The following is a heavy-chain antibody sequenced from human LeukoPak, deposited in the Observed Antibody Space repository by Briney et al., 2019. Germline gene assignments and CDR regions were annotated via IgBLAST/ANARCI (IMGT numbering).Heavy chain of an antibody. CDR1: GFTFSSYS. CDR3: AKLLWFGELLYPTNY. D-gene: IGHD3-10*01. J-gene: IGHJ4*02. CDR2: ISYDGSNK. Sequence: GSLRLSCAASGFTFSSYSMNWVRQAPGKGLEWVAVISYDGSNKYYADSVKGRFTISRDNSKNTLYLQMNSLRAEDTAVYYCAKLLWFGELLYPTNYWGQGTLVTVSS. V-gene: IGHV3-30*18.